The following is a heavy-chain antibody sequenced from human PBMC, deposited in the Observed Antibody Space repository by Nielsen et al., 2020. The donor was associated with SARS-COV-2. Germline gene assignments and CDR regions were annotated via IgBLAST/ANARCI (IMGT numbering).Heavy chain of an antibody. CDR1: GFTFSSYG. CDR3: SRDPRILDY. CDR2: ISYDGSNK. Sequence: GGSLRLSCAACGFTFSSYGMHWVRQAPGKGLEWVAVISYDGSNKYYADSVKGRFAISRDNTKNSLYLQMNILRAEDTAVYYCSRDPRILDYWGQGTLVTVSS. V-gene: IGHV3-30*03. J-gene: IGHJ4*02.